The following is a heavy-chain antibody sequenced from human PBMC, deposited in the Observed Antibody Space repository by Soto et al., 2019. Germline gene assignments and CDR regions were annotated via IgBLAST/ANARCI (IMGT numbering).Heavy chain of an antibody. Sequence: TLSLTCVISGDSVSSNGAAWNWIRQSPSRGLQWLGRTYYRSKWNNDYAVSVKSRITIKPDTSKNQFSLQLNSVTPEDTAAYYCARGHAGTMDVWGQGTTVTVSS. CDR2: TYYRSKWNN. CDR3: ARGHAGTMDV. D-gene: IGHD1-1*01. CDR1: GDSVSSNGAA. V-gene: IGHV6-1*01. J-gene: IGHJ6*02.